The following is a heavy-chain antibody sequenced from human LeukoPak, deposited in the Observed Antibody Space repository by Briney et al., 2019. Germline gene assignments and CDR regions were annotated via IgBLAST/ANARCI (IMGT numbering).Heavy chain of an antibody. CDR3: AREVEMARQFDY. CDR2: IYYRGST. Sequence: PSDTLSLTCRVSGYSISSSNWWGWIRQPPGKGLEWIGYIYYRGSTYYNPSLKSRVTMSVDTSKNQFPLKLSSVTAVDTAVYYCAREVEMARQFDYWGQGTLVTVSS. CDR1: GYSISSSNW. V-gene: IGHV4-28*03. D-gene: IGHD5-24*01. J-gene: IGHJ4*02.